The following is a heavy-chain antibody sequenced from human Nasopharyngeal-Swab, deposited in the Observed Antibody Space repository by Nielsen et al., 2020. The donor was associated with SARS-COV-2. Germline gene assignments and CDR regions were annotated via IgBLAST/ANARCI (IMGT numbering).Heavy chain of an antibody. D-gene: IGHD6-6*01. Sequence: GESLKISCAASGFTFSRYGMHWVRQAPGKGLEWVAFISFDGTDKYYADSVKGRLTISRDNSKNTLSLQMNSLKFEDTAVYYCAKDEDSSPSQRGYWGQGTLVTVFS. CDR3: AKDEDSSPSQRGY. J-gene: IGHJ4*02. CDR1: GFTFSRYG. V-gene: IGHV3-30*18. CDR2: ISFDGTDK.